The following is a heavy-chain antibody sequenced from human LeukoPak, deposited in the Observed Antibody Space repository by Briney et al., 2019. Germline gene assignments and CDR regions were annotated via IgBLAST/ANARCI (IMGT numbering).Heavy chain of an antibody. CDR1: GYSFTGHY. Sequence: ASVKVSCKASGYSFTGHYMHWVRQAPGQGLEWMGWINPNSGGTNYAQKFQGRVTMTRDTSISTAYMELSRLRSDDTAVYYCARNSNEEAVAVDYWGQGTLLTVSS. V-gene: IGHV1-2*02. J-gene: IGHJ4*02. CDR2: INPNSGGT. D-gene: IGHD6-19*01. CDR3: ARNSNEEAVAVDY.